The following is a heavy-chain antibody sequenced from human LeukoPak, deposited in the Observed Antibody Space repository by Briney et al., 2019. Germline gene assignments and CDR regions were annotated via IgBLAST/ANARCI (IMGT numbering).Heavy chain of an antibody. V-gene: IGHV3-23*01. Sequence: PGRSLRLSCAASGFTFSSYDMHWVRQAPGKGLEWVSTIRANGGGTHYAESLRGRFTISRDNSKSTVYLQMNSLSAEDAAIYYCSKGQELDDGVFESWGRGTLVTVSS. D-gene: IGHD1-1*01. CDR1: GFTFSSYD. CDR3: SKGQELDDGVFES. CDR2: IRANGGGT. J-gene: IGHJ5*01.